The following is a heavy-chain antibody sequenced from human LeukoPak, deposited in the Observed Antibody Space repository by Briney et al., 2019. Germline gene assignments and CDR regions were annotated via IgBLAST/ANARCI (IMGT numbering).Heavy chain of an antibody. CDR2: ISWNSNSV. V-gene: IGHV3-9*01. D-gene: IGHD1-26*01. J-gene: IGHJ4*02. CDR3: AKDTSGSYLGYFDY. CDR1: GFTFHHYA. Sequence: GRSLRLSCAASGFTFHHYAMHWVRQARGKGLEWVSGISWNSNSVDYAASVKGRFTISRDSAKNSLYLQMNSLRAEDTAFYYCAKDTSGSYLGYFDYWGQGTLVTVSS.